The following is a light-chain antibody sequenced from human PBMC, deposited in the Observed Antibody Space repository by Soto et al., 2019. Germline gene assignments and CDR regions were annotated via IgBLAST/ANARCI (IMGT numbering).Light chain of an antibody. Sequence: ILLTPSPSSLSASVGDRVTITCRASQDISSFLAWYQQKPGKAPKLLIFAASTLQSGVPSRFSGSGSGTDFTLTISILQPEDFATYYCQQTESYPSTFGGGTKVEIK. CDR1: QDISSF. CDR2: AAS. J-gene: IGKJ4*01. CDR3: QQTESYPST. V-gene: IGKV1-9*01.